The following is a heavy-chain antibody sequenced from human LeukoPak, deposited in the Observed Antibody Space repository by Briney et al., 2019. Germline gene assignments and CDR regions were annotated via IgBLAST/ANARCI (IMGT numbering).Heavy chain of an antibody. CDR2: ISAYNGNT. CDR3: ARDTRDTATDNWFDP. Sequence: ASVKVSCKASGYTFTSYGISWVRQAPGQGLEWMGWISAYNGNTNYAQKLQGRVTMTTDTSTSTAYMELRSLRSDDTAVYYCARDTRDTATDNWFDPWGQGTLVTVSS. V-gene: IGHV1-18*01. CDR1: GYTFTSYG. J-gene: IGHJ5*02. D-gene: IGHD5-18*01.